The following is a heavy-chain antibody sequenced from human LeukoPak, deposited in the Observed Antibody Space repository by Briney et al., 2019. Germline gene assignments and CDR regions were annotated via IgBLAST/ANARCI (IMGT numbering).Heavy chain of an antibody. Sequence: GGSLRLSFTASGFTFNSAWMSWVRQAPGRGLEWVGRIRSRSDGGTTDYAAPVKGRFTISRDDSKNTLYLQMNSLKTEDTAVYYCTTSRGCPDYWGQGTLVTVSS. CDR3: TTSRGCPDY. V-gene: IGHV3-15*01. D-gene: IGHD3-10*01. CDR2: IRSRSDGGTT. J-gene: IGHJ4*02. CDR1: GFTFNSAW.